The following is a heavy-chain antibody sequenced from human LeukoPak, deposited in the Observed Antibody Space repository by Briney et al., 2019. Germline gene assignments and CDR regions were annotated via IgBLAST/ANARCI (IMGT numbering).Heavy chain of an antibody. D-gene: IGHD4-17*01. Sequence: PGGSLRLSCAASVFTFSSYSMNWVRQAPGKGRECVSSISSSSSYIYYADSVKGRFTISRDNAKNSLYLQMNSLRAEDTAVYYCAREDDYGDYNEGGWGQGTLVTVSS. J-gene: IGHJ4*02. CDR2: ISSSSSYI. CDR3: AREDDYGDYNEGG. CDR1: VFTFSSYS. V-gene: IGHV3-21*01.